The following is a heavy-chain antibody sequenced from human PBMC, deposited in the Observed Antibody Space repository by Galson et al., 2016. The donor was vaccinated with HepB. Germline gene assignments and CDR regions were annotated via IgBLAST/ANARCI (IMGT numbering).Heavy chain of an antibody. J-gene: IGHJ3*02. Sequence: SLRLSCAVSGFTFSSYAMSWVRQAPGKGLEWVSGISISGDSTYYADSVKGRFTISRDNSKNTLYLQMNSLRAEETAVYYCARGVRGLQSGFAFDIWGQGTMVTVSS. CDR3: ARGVRGLQSGFAFDI. CDR1: GFTFSSYA. V-gene: IGHV3-23*01. CDR2: ISISGDST. D-gene: IGHD5-24*01.